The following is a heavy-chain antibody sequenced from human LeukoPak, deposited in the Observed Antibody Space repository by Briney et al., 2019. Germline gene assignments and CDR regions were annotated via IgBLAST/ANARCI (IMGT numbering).Heavy chain of an antibody. Sequence: ASVKVSCKASGGTFSSYAISWVRQAPGQGLEWMGWISAYNGNTNYAQKLQGRVTMTTDTSTSTAYMELRSLRSDDTAVYYCARVASSSPGDYFDYWGQGTLVTVSS. CDR3: ARVASSSPGDYFDY. CDR1: GGTFSSYA. J-gene: IGHJ4*02. D-gene: IGHD6-6*01. V-gene: IGHV1-18*01. CDR2: ISAYNGNT.